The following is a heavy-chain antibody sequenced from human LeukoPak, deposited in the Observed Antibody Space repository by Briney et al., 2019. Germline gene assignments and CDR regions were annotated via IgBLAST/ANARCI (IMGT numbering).Heavy chain of an antibody. CDR1: GFTFSSYA. CDR2: ISGSGGST. Sequence: GGSLRLSCAASGFTFSSYAMSSVRQAPGKGLEWVSAISGSGGSTYYADSVKGRFTISRDNSKNTLYLQMNSLRAEDTAVYYCAIDYCSSTSCSLTTFGYWGQGTLVTVSS. J-gene: IGHJ4*02. V-gene: IGHV3-23*01. CDR3: AIDYCSSTSCSLTTFGY. D-gene: IGHD2-2*01.